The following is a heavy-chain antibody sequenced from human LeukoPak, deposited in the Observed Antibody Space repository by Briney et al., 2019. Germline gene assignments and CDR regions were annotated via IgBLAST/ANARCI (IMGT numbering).Heavy chain of an antibody. V-gene: IGHV3-74*01. CDR2: IKNDGSIA. D-gene: IGHD2/OR15-2a*01. CDR3: ARTDYLTN. Sequence: GGSLRLSCAASGFTFSNYWMHWVRQAPGKGLVWVSRIKNDGSIANYADSVKGRFTISRDNAKNTLHLQMNSLRAEDTAVYYCARTDYLTNRGQGTLVTVSS. J-gene: IGHJ4*02. CDR1: GFTFSNYW.